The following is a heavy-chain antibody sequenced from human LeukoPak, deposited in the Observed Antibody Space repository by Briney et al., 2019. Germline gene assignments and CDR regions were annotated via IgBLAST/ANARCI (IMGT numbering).Heavy chain of an antibody. CDR3: ARARYCSGGSCYYFDY. J-gene: IGHJ4*02. CDR1: GGSISSYY. Sequence: SETLSLTCTVSGGSISSYYWSWLRQHPGKGLEWIGYIYYSGSTYYNPSLKSRVTISVDTSKNQFSLKLSSVTAADTAVYYCARARYCSGGSCYYFDYWGQGTLVTVSS. CDR2: IYYSGST. D-gene: IGHD2-15*01. V-gene: IGHV4-59*06.